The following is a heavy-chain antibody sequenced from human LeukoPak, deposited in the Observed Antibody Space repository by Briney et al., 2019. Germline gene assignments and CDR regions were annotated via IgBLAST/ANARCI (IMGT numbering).Heavy chain of an antibody. V-gene: IGHV5-51*01. CDR2: IYPGDSDT. J-gene: IGHJ4*02. CDR1: GYSFTSYW. CDR3: ARHYSYYDSSGYYPYYFDY. D-gene: IGHD3-22*01. Sequence: GESLKISCKGSGYSFTSYWIGWVRQMPGKGLEWMGIIYPGDSDTRYSPSFQGQVTISADKSISTAYLQWSSLKASDTAKYYCARHYSYYDSSGYYPYYFDYWGQGTLVTVSS.